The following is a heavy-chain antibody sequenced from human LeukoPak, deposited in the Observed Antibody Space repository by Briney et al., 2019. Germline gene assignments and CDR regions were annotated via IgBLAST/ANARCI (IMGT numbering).Heavy chain of an antibody. CDR1: GYSFSTFW. V-gene: IGHV5-51*07. J-gene: IGHJ4*02. D-gene: IGHD4-11*01. Sequence: GESLKISCKGSGYSFSTFWIGWVHQMPGKGLEWMSIIYPGDSDTRYSPSFQGQVTISADKSISTAYLQWSSLKASDTAMYYCARDNSNYFDYWGQGTLVTVSS. CDR2: IYPGDSDT. CDR3: ARDNSNYFDY.